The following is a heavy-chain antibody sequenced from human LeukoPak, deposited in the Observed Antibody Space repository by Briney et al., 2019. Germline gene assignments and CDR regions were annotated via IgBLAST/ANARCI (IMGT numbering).Heavy chain of an antibody. CDR1: GGTFSSYA. CDR2: IIPILGIA. V-gene: IGHV1-69*04. Sequence: ASVKVSCKASGGTFSSYAISWVRQAPGQGLEWMGRIIPILGIANYAQKFQGRVTMTTDTSTSTAYMELRSLRSDDTAVYYCARERAIVVVTTYYYYGMDVWGQGTTVTVSS. CDR3: ARERAIVVVTTYYYYGMDV. J-gene: IGHJ6*02. D-gene: IGHD3-22*01.